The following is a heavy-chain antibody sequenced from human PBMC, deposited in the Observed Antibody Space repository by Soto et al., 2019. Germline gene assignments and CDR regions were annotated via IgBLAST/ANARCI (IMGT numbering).Heavy chain of an antibody. V-gene: IGHV3-74*01. J-gene: IGHJ4*02. CDR3: ARLPGYSTGWTPFDF. CDR1: GFTFSNYW. CDR2: INSDGSTT. D-gene: IGHD6-19*01. Sequence: EVQLVESGGGLVQPGGSLRLSCAASGFTFSNYWMHWVRQAPGKGLVWVSRINSDGSTTSHADSVKSRFTISRDNAKNTLYLQMNSLRAEDTAVYYCARLPGYSTGWTPFDFWGQGTQVTVSS.